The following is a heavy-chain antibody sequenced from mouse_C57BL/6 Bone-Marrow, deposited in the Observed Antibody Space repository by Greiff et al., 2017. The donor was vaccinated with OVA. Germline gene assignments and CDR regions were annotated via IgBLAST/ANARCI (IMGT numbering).Heavy chain of an antibody. CDR2: IYPGGGYT. J-gene: IGHJ3*01. CDR3: ARGPYYGSRWFAY. D-gene: IGHD1-1*01. Sequence: VQLKESGAELVRPGTSVKMSCKASGYTFTNYWIGWAKQRPGHGLEWIGDIYPGGGYTNYNEKFKGKATLTADKSSSTAYMQFSSLTSEDSAIYYCARGPYYGSRWFAYWGQGTLVTVSA. CDR1: GYTFTNYW. V-gene: IGHV1-63*01.